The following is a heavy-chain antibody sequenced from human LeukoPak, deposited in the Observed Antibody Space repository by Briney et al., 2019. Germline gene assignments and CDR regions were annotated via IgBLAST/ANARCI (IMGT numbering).Heavy chain of an antibody. CDR3: ALPPIVGVTAAWQNLDL. V-gene: IGHV3-23*01. CDR1: GFIFYDYA. Sequence: GGSLRLSCVTSGFIFYDYAMSWVRQAPGEGLEWVSAISGSGDDTYYAESVRGRFIISKNISTSTLNLEMNSLRAEDTALYYCALPPIVGVTAAWQNLDLWGQGTLVTVSS. J-gene: IGHJ5*02. D-gene: IGHD2-2*01. CDR2: ISGSGDDT.